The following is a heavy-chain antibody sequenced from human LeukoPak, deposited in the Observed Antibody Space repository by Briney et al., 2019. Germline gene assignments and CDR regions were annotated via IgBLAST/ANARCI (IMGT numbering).Heavy chain of an antibody. D-gene: IGHD2-2*01. Sequence: PGRSLRLSCAASGFTFSSYGMHWVRQAPGKGLEWVAVISYDGSNKYYADSVKGRFTISRDNSKNALYLQMNSLRAEDTAVYYCAKGRYCSSTSCWYYFDYWGQGTLVTVS. CDR3: AKGRYCSSTSCWYYFDY. CDR1: GFTFSSYG. CDR2: ISYDGSNK. J-gene: IGHJ4*02. V-gene: IGHV3-30*18.